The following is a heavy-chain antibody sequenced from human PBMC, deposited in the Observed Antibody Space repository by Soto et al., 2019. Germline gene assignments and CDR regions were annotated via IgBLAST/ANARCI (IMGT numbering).Heavy chain of an antibody. J-gene: IGHJ6*02. D-gene: IGHD6-13*01. CDR2: ISSSSSYI. CDR1: WFNFSGYS. Sequence: PGGSLRLSCAASWFNFSGYSVNRVRQAPGKGLEWVSSISSSSSYIYYADSVKGRFTISRDNSKNTLYLQMNSLRAEDTAVYYCARVRSSSWYPWYYYGMDVWGQGTTVTVSS. V-gene: IGHV3-21*01. CDR3: ARVRSSSWYPWYYYGMDV.